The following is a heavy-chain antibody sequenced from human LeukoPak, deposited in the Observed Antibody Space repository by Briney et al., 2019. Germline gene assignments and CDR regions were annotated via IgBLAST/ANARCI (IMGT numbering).Heavy chain of an antibody. V-gene: IGHV3-23*01. J-gene: IGHJ4*02. CDR2: ISPSGDIT. Sequence: GGTLRLSCAASGFTFSKHGMNWVRQAPGKGLEWVSGISPSGDITYYADSVKGRFTISRDNSKNTLYLEVISLTAEDTAVYYCAKDCGGDCYSHSWGQGTLVTVSS. CDR3: AKDCGGDCYSHS. D-gene: IGHD2-21*02. CDR1: GFTFSKHG.